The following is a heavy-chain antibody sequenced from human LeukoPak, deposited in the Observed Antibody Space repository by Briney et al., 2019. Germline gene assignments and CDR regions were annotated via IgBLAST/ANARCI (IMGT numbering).Heavy chain of an antibody. Sequence: ASVKVSCKASGYTFTSYGISWVRQAPGQGLEWMGWISAYSGNTNYAQKLQGRVTMTTDTSTSTAYMELRGLRSDDTAVYYCARDNTGYDILTGLYFDYWGQGTLVTVSS. CDR1: GYTFTSYG. V-gene: IGHV1-18*01. J-gene: IGHJ4*02. D-gene: IGHD3-9*01. CDR2: ISAYSGNT. CDR3: ARDNTGYDILTGLYFDY.